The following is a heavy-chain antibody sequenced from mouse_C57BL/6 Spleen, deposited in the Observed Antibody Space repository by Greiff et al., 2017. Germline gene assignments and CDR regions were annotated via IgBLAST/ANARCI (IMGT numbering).Heavy chain of an antibody. D-gene: IGHD1-1*02. CDR2: IDPNSGGN. V-gene: IGHV1-72*01. Sequence: VQLQQSGAELVKPGASVKLSCKASGYTFTSHWMHWVKQRPGRGLEGIGRIDPNSGGNKDKEKFKSKATLTVDKPSSTAYMQISSLTSEYSAVYYCARRGYGDYFDYWGQGTTLTVSS. J-gene: IGHJ2*01. CDR3: ARRGYGDYFDY. CDR1: GYTFTSHW.